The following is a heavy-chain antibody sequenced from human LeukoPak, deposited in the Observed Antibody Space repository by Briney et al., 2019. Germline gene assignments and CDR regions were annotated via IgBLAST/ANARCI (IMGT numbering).Heavy chain of an antibody. CDR3: SSQPAVLDLDC. J-gene: IGHJ4*02. Sequence: PGGSLRLSCAASGFAFRSYWMTWVRQAPGKGLEWVANIRPDGSGKNYVDSVKGRFTISRDNANNALFLQMKGLRVEDTAVYYCSSQPAVLDLDCWGQGALVTVS. CDR1: GFAFRSYW. CDR2: IRPDGSGK. V-gene: IGHV3-7*01. D-gene: IGHD2/OR15-2a*01.